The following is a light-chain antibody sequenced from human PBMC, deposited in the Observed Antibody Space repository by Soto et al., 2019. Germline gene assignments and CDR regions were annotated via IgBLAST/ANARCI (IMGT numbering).Light chain of an antibody. CDR3: QHYNNWPPWT. V-gene: IGKV3-15*01. CDR2: VAS. J-gene: IGKJ1*01. CDR1: QSVRSN. Sequence: EIVMTKSPATPSVSPGERATLSCRANQSVRSNLAWYQQKPGQAPRLLIYVASTRATGIPARFSGSGSGTEFTHTISSLQSEDFAVYYCQHYNNWPPWTFGQGTKVEIK.